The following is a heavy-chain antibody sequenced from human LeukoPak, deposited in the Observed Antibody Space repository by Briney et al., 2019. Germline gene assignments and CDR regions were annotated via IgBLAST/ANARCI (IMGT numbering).Heavy chain of an antibody. CDR2: IYYSGST. V-gene: IGHV4-59*01. CDR1: GGSISSYY. CDR3: ARVRSGSGSYVDY. Sequence: SETLSLTCTVSGGSISSYYWSWIRQPPGKGLEWIGYIYYSGSTNYNPSLKSRVTISVDTSKNQFSLKLSSVTAADTAVYYCARVRSGSGSYVDYWGQGNLVTASS. D-gene: IGHD3-10*01. J-gene: IGHJ4*02.